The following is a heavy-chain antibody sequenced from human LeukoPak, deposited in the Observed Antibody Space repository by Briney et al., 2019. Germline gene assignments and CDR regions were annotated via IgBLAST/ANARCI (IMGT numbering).Heavy chain of an antibody. Sequence: GGSLRLSCAASGFTVSSNYMSWVRQAPGKGLEWVSVIYSGGSTYYADSVKGRFTISRDNSKNTLYLQMNSLRAEDTAVYYCARVSGYYDFWSGYSFDYWGQGTLVTVSS. J-gene: IGHJ4*02. CDR2: IYSGGST. CDR3: ARVSGYYDFWSGYSFDY. D-gene: IGHD3-3*01. V-gene: IGHV3-53*01. CDR1: GFTVSSNY.